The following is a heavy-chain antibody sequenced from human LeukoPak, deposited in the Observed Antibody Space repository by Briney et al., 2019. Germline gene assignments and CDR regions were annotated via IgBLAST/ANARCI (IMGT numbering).Heavy chain of an antibody. J-gene: IGHJ4*02. CDR1: GAPISSYY. D-gene: IGHD3-22*01. CDR2: IYYSGSI. CDR3: ARENPSGYYNRPIDY. V-gene: IGHV4-59*01. Sequence: SETLSLTCTVSGAPISSYYWSWIRQPPGKGLEWIGDIYYSGSIKYNPSLKSRVTMSVDTPKNQFSLKLSSVTAADTAIYYCARENPSGYYNRPIDYWGQGTLVTVSS.